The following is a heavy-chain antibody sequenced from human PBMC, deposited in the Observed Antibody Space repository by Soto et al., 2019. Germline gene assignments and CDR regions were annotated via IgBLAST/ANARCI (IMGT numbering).Heavy chain of an antibody. D-gene: IGHD1-7*01. CDR1: GFTFRDYS. J-gene: IGHJ4*02. CDR3: AKTYGTGTTRSFDY. Sequence: GGSLRLSCAASGFTFRDYSMSWVRQAPGKGLEWVSVIGNDATTTYYIDSVKGRFTISRDNSKSTLYLQMNSLRAEDTAVYYCAKTYGTGTTRSFDYWGQGTLVTVSS. CDR2: IGNDATTT. V-gene: IGHV3-23*03.